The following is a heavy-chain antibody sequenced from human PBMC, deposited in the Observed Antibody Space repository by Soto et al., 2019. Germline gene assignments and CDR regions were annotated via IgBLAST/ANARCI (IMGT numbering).Heavy chain of an antibody. CDR3: ARDGYCSSSRCYSDAFDI. CDR2: IKEDGSEK. CDR1: GFTFGDYW. D-gene: IGHD2-2*03. V-gene: IGHV3-7*03. J-gene: IGHJ3*02. Sequence: QPGGSLRLSCAASGFTFGDYWMTWVRQAPGQGLEWVANIKEDGSEKYYVDSLKGRFTISRDNAKNSLYLQMNSLRAEDTAVYYCARDGYCSSSRCYSDAFDIWGQGTMVTVSS.